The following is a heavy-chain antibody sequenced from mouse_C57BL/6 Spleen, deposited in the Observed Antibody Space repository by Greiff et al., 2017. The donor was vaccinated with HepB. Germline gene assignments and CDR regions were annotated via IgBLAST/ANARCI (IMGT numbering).Heavy chain of an antibody. V-gene: IGHV14-4*01. CDR1: GFNIKDDY. D-gene: IGHD2-5*01. Sequence: VQLQQSGAELVRPEASVKLSCTASGFNIKDDYMHWVKQRPEQGLEWIGWIDPENGDTEYASKFQGKATITADTSSNTAYLQLSSLTSEDTAVYYCTTRYSNYPFDYWGQGTTLTVSS. CDR3: TTRYSNYPFDY. CDR2: IDPENGDT. J-gene: IGHJ2*01.